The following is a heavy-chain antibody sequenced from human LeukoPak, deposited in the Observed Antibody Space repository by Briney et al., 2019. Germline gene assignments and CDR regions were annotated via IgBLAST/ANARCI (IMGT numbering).Heavy chain of an antibody. Sequence: ASVKVSCKASGYTFTSYGISWVRQAPGQGLEWMGWISVYNGNTNYAQKLQGRVTMTTDTSTSTAYMELRSLRSDDTAVYYCAREDCGGDCYWNWFDPWGQGTLVTVSS. CDR3: AREDCGGDCYWNWFDP. CDR1: GYTFTSYG. J-gene: IGHJ5*02. CDR2: ISVYNGNT. D-gene: IGHD2-21*02. V-gene: IGHV1-18*01.